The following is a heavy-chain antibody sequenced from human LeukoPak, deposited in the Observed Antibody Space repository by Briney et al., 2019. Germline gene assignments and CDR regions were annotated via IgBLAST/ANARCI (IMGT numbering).Heavy chain of an antibody. J-gene: IGHJ3*02. Sequence: SETLSLTCTVSGGSMSSGSSYWGWIRQPPGQELEWIGTMYYSGSTCYNPSLKSRVTISADTSKNQFSLKLSSVTAADTAVYYCARTRGYSGYVDAFDIWGQGTMVTVFS. D-gene: IGHD5-12*01. V-gene: IGHV4-39*01. CDR1: GGSMSSGSSY. CDR3: ARTRGYSGYVDAFDI. CDR2: MYYSGST.